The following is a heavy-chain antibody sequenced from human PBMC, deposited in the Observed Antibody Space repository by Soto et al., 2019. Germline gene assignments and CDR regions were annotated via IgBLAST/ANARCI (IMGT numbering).Heavy chain of an antibody. CDR2: IIPFFDAP. Sequence: QVQLVKSGAEAKKPGSSVKVSCKASGGTISSYAINWVRQAPGQGLEWMGAIIPFFDAPTFAQKFQGRVTIPAEKSTNTAYMELSSLRSEDTAIYFCARGLSADYWGQGTLVTVSS. CDR3: ARGLSADY. D-gene: IGHD3-10*01. CDR1: GGTISSYA. J-gene: IGHJ4*02. V-gene: IGHV1-69*06.